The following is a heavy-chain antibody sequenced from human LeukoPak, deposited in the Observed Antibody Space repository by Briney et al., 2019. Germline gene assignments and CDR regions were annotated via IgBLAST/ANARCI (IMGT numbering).Heavy chain of an antibody. D-gene: IGHD2-15*01. J-gene: IGHJ4*02. CDR1: GYTFTGYY. V-gene: IGHV3-30*02. CDR3: AKDGYCSGGSCYLWAWATGGKEYYFDY. Sequence: SCKASGYTFTGYYMHWVRQAPGKGLEWVAFIRYDGSNKYYADSVKGRFTISRDNSKNTLYLQMNSLRAEDTAVYYCAKDGYCSGGSCYLWAWATGGKEYYFDYWGQGTLVTVSS. CDR2: IRYDGSNK.